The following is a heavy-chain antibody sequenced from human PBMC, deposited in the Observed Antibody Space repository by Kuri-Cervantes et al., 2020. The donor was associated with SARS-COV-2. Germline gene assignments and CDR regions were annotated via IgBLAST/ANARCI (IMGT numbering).Heavy chain of an antibody. J-gene: IGHJ5*02. CDR1: GGSFSDYY. V-gene: IGHV4-34*01. Sequence: ESLKISCAVYGGSFSDYYWTWIRQPPGKGLEWIGEINHTGSANYNPSLKSRVTISVDTSKNQFSLKLSSVTAADTAVYYCARGRMVPAAFDPWGQGTLVTVSS. CDR3: ARGRMVPAAFDP. D-gene: IGHD2-2*01. CDR2: INHTGSA.